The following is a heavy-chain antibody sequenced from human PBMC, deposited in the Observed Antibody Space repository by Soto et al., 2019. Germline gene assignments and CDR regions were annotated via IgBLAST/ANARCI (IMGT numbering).Heavy chain of an antibody. Sequence: EVQLVESGGGVIQPGGSLRLSCAASGFTVSSNYMSWVRQAPGKGLEWVSLIYSGGTTYYADSVKGRFTISRDNSKNTLYLQMNSMGAEDTAVYYCARVFDAFDIWGQGTMVTVSS. CDR3: ARVFDAFDI. CDR1: GFTVSSNY. V-gene: IGHV3-53*01. D-gene: IGHD3-10*02. J-gene: IGHJ3*02. CDR2: IYSGGTT.